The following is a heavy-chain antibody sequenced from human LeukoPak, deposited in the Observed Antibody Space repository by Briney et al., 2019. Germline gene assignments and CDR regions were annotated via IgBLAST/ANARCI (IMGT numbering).Heavy chain of an antibody. V-gene: IGHV4-59*01. Sequence: SETLSLTCTVSGGSISSYYWSWIRQPPGKGLEWIGYIYYSGSTNYNPSLKSRVTISVDTSKNQFSLKLSCVTAADTAVYYCARNRDYYYYYMDVWGKGTTVTVSS. CDR1: GGSISSYY. D-gene: IGHD1-14*01. J-gene: IGHJ6*03. CDR3: ARNRDYYYYYMDV. CDR2: IYYSGST.